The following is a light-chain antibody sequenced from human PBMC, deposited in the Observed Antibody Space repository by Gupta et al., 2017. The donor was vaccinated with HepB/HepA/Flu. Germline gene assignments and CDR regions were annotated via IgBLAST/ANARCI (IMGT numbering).Light chain of an antibody. V-gene: IGLV1-51*02. Sequence: QSILTQPSSVSAAPGQKVTISCSGSTYNIGSNFVSWFQQGPRKAPTLLMFESDKRPAGMADRFSGSRSGTSATLAITGLQTGDEADYYCDTGDIDLTAGDVLFGGGTKVTVL. CDR2: ESD. CDR3: DTGDIDLTAGDVL. J-gene: IGLJ3*02. CDR1: TYNIGSNF.